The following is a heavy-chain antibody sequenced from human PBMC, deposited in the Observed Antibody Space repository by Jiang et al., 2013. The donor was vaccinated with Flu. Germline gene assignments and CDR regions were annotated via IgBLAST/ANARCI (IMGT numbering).Heavy chain of an antibody. Sequence: GSGLVKPSETLSLTCTVSGYSISSGYYWGWIRQPPGKGLEWTGSIYHNGRTHYTPSLNSRVTISVDTSKNQFSLKLSSVTAADTAIYYCARGFSTSGDGDDFYFNYFDYWGQGNLVTVSS. CDR3: ARGFSTSGDGDDFYFNYFDY. CDR1: GYSISSGYY. CDR2: IYHNGRT. D-gene: IGHD3/OR15-3a*01. V-gene: IGHV4-38-2*02. J-gene: IGHJ4*02.